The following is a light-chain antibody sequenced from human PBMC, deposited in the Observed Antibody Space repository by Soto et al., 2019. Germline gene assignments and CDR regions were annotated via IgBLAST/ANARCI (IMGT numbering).Light chain of an antibody. V-gene: IGLV2-14*03. Sequence: QSALTQPASVSGSPGQSITISCTGSSRDVGGYNYVSWYQQHPGKAPKLMIYDVSNRPSGVSNRFSGSKSGNTASLTISGLQAENEADYYCNSYTTRTTYVFGTGTKLTVL. CDR2: DVS. CDR1: SRDVGGYNY. CDR3: NSYTTRTTYV. J-gene: IGLJ1*01.